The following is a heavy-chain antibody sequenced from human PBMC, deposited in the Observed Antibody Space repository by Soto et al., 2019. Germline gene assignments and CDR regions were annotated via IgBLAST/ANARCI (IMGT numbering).Heavy chain of an antibody. D-gene: IGHD2-15*01. V-gene: IGHV3-23*01. CDR3: AKPHRAAGWTNDAFDI. J-gene: IGHJ3*02. Sequence: PGGSLRLSCAASGFTFSSYAMSWVRQAPGKGLEWVSAISGSGGSTYYADSVKGRFTISRDNSKNTLYLQMNSLRADDTAVYYCAKPHRAAGWTNDAFDIWGQGTMVTVSS. CDR2: ISGSGGST. CDR1: GFTFSSYA.